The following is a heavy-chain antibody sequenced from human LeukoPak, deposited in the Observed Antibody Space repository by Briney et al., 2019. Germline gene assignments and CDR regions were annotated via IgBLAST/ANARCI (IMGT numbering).Heavy chain of an antibody. CDR2: IFESGST. Sequence: SGTLSLTCAVSGGSVSSSNWWSWVRQTPGKGLEWIGEIFESGSTNYNPSLKSRVTMSVDKSKNQFSLKLTSVTDADTAVYYCTKLLFYGDSNEYYFDYWGQGTLVLVSS. CDR3: TKLLFYGDSNEYYFDY. V-gene: IGHV4-4*02. D-gene: IGHD4-17*01. J-gene: IGHJ4*02. CDR1: GGSVSSSNW.